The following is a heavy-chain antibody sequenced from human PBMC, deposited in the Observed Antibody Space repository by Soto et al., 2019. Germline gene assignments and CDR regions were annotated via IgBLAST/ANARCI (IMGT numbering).Heavy chain of an antibody. V-gene: IGHV4-39*01. CDR1: GGSISSSSYY. Sequence: SETLSLTCTVSGGSISSSSYYWGWIRQPPGKGLEWIGSIYYSGSTYYNPSLKRRVTISVDTSKNQFSLKLSSVTAAATAVYYCARHAYYYGLDVWGQGTTVTVSS. J-gene: IGHJ6*02. CDR3: ARHAYYYGLDV. CDR2: IYYSGST.